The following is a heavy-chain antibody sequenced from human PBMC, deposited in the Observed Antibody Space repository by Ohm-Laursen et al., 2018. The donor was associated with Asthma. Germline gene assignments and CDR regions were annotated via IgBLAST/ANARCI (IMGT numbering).Heavy chain of an antibody. CDR2: INPLGYEK. CDR1: GVAFTDSW. Sequence: SLRLSCAASGVAFTDSWMSWVRQLPGGSLEWVAKINPLGYEKYYMDSVRGRFTVSRDNAKNSLYLEMNSLRVEDTAVYYCARPTREPRHWGQGTPVTVSS. J-gene: IGHJ4*02. V-gene: IGHV3-7*01. CDR3: ARPTREPRH. D-gene: IGHD1-26*01.